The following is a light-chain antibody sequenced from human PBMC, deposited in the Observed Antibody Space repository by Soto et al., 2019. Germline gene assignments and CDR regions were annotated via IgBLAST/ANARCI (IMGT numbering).Light chain of an antibody. Sequence: ENVLTHSPGTLSLSPGERATPSCRARQSVSSSYLAWYQQKPGQAPRLLIYGASSRATGIPDRFSGSGSGTDFTLTISRLEPEDFAVYYCQQYGSSSITFGQGTRLEIK. CDR1: QSVSSSY. CDR2: GAS. CDR3: QQYGSSSIT. V-gene: IGKV3-20*01. J-gene: IGKJ5*01.